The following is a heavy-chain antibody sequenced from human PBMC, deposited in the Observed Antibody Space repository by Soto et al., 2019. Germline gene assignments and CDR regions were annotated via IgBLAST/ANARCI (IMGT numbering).Heavy chain of an antibody. V-gene: IGHV4-4*07. Sequence: QVQLHESGPGLVKPSETLSLTCNVSGDSVGRFYWSWIRQSAEKGLEGIGRIYSTGGTAYNPALEGRITISLGRSNSHVSLELNSVAAADTAVYFCARDLSGTGLDIWGRGTSVTVS. CDR1: GDSVGRFY. D-gene: IGHD2-15*01. CDR2: IYSTGGT. J-gene: IGHJ6*02. CDR3: ARDLSGTGLDI.